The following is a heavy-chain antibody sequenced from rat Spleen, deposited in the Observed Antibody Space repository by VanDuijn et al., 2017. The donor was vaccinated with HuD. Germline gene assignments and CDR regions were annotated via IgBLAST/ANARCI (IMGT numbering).Heavy chain of an antibody. CDR3: TTGYYDGYYLVFDY. CDR2: ITNIGGNT. CDR1: GFTFSNYG. J-gene: IGHJ2*01. D-gene: IGHD1-12*03. Sequence: EVQLAASDGGLVQPGRSLKLSCAASGFTFSNYGMAWVRQTPTKGLEWVASITNIGGNTYYLDSVKGRFTISRDNVKSSLYLQMDSLRSEDTATYYCTTGYYDGYYLVFDYWGQGVMVTVSS. V-gene: IGHV5-20*01.